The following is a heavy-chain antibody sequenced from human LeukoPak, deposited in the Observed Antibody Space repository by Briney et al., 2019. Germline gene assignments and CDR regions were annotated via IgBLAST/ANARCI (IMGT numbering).Heavy chain of an antibody. CDR3: ASTDSSSWYRYYYYGMDV. J-gene: IGHJ6*02. CDR2: IYYSGST. D-gene: IGHD6-13*01. Sequence: PSETLSLTCTVSGGSISSGDYYWSWIRQPPGKGLEWIGYIYYSGSTYYNPSLKSRVTISVDTSKNQFSLKLSSVTAADTAVYYCASTDSSSWYRYYYYGMDVWGQGTTVTVSS. V-gene: IGHV4-30-4*01. CDR1: GGSISSGDYY.